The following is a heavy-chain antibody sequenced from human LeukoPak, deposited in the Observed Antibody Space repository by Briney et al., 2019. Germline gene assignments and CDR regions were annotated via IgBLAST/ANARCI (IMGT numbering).Heavy chain of an antibody. J-gene: IGHJ5*02. CDR1: GGSFSGYY. V-gene: IGHV4-34*01. D-gene: IGHD3-10*01. CDR2: INHSGST. CDR3: ARRKSRVRFGELSTSAISRYNWFDP. Sequence: SETLSLTCAVYGGSFSGYYWSWIRQPPGKGLEWIGEINHSGSTNYNPSLKSRVTISVDTSKNQFSLKLSSVTAADTAVYYCARRKSRVRFGELSTSAISRYNWFDPWGQGTLVTVSS.